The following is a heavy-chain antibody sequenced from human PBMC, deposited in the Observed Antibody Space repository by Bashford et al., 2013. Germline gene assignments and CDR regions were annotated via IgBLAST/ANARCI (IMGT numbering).Heavy chain of an antibody. Sequence: SETLSLTCKVSGVSITLNDYFWGWIRQPPGKGLEWIGIASNDGRTYSTPALQSRAVISVDTSNNQFSLSLGSVTGTDSSIYYCVRYDCGGDCYVDFWGQGTLVTVSS. CDR3: VRYDCGGDCYVDF. D-gene: IGHD2-21*02. CDR1: GVSITLNDYF. CDR2: ASNDGRT. J-gene: IGHJ4*02. V-gene: IGHV4-39*01.